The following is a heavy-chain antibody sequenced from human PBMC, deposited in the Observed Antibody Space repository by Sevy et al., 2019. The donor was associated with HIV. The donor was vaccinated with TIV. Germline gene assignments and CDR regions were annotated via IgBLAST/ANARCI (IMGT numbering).Heavy chain of an antibody. D-gene: IGHD4-17*01. CDR3: ARDQGTTTLYGDYGYFQH. CDR2: INSDGSST. Sequence: GGFLRLSCAASGFTFSSYWMHWVRQAPGKGLVWVSRINSDGSSTSYADSVKGRFTISRDNAKNTLYLQMNSLRAEDTAVYFCARDQGTTTLYGDYGYFQHWGQGTLVTVSS. J-gene: IGHJ1*01. CDR1: GFTFSSYW. V-gene: IGHV3-74*01.